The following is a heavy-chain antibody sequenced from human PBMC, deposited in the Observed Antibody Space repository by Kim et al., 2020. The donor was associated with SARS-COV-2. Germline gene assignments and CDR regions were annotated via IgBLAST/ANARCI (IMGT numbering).Heavy chain of an antibody. D-gene: IGHD3-3*01. Sequence: SETLSLTCAVYGGSFSGYYWSWIRQPPGKGLEWIGEINHSGSTNYNPSLKSRVTISVDTSKNQFSLKLSSVTAADTAVYYCASTRTQKGGYYTYRRPGNYYYYGMDVWGQGTTVTVSS. CDR3: ASTRTQKGGYYTYRRPGNYYYYGMDV. J-gene: IGHJ6*02. V-gene: IGHV4-34*01. CDR2: INHSGST. CDR1: GGSFSGYY.